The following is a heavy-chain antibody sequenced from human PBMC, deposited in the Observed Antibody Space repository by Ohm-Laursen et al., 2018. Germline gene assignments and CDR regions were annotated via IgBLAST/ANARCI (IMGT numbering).Heavy chain of an antibody. J-gene: IGHJ4*02. D-gene: IGHD5-12*01. CDR3: AKNKGYSGYEGDY. V-gene: IGHV3-NL1*01. CDR2: ISGSGGST. CDR1: GFTFSSYG. Sequence: SLRLSCAASGFTFSSYGMHWVRQAPGKGLEWVSVISGSGGSTYYADSVKGRFTISRDNSKNTLYLQMNSLRAEDTAVYYCAKNKGYSGYEGDYWGQGTLVTVSS.